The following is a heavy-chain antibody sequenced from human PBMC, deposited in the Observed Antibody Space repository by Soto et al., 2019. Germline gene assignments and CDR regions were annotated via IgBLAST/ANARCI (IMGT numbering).Heavy chain of an antibody. CDR1: GYTFTSYG. Sequence: QVQLVQSGAEVKKPGASVKVSCKASGYTFTSYGISWVRQAPGQGLEWMGWISAYNGNTNHAQKLQGRVTMTTDTYTSTAYMELRSLRSDDTAVYYCATRAPYGDGVYYGMDVWGQGTTVTVSS. V-gene: IGHV1-18*01. CDR2: ISAYNGNT. J-gene: IGHJ6*02. CDR3: ATRAPYGDGVYYGMDV. D-gene: IGHD4-17*01.